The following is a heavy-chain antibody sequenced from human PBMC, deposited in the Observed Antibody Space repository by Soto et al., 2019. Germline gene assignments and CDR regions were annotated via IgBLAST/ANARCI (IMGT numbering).Heavy chain of an antibody. V-gene: IGHV3-23*01. Sequence: EVQLLESGGGLVQPGGSLRLSCAASGFTFSSYAMNWVRQAPGKGLEWVSVISGSGDSTYYADSVKGRFSISRDNSKNTLDLQRNSLSAEDAAVYYCASRSSGWYFDYWGQGTLVTVSS. J-gene: IGHJ4*02. CDR1: GFTFSSYA. CDR2: ISGSGDST. D-gene: IGHD6-19*01. CDR3: ASRSSGWYFDY.